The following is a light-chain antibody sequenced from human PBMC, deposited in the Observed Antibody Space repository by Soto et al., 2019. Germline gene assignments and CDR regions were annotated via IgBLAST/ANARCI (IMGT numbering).Light chain of an antibody. J-gene: IGKJ1*01. CDR3: QHYNNRPTWT. Sequence: EIVMTQSPATLSVSPGERVTLSCRASESISSNLAWYQQKPGQAPRLLIYGASSRPIDVSARFSGSRSGTDFTLTISSLQPEDFAVYYCQHYNNRPTWTFGQGTKV. CDR1: ESISSN. V-gene: IGKV3-15*01. CDR2: GAS.